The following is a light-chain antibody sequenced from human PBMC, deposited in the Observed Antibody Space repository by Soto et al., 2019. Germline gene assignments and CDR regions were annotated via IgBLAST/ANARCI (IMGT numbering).Light chain of an antibody. V-gene: IGLV1-47*01. CDR1: GSNVGTSY. CDR3: AAWDDSLSGRV. Sequence: QSVLTQPPSASGTPGQRVTISCSGSGSNVGTSYVYWYQQLPGTAPKLLIYANNQRPSGVPDRFSGSKSGTSASLAISGLRSEDEADYYCAAWDDSLSGRVFGGGTSSPS. CDR2: ANN. J-gene: IGLJ3*02.